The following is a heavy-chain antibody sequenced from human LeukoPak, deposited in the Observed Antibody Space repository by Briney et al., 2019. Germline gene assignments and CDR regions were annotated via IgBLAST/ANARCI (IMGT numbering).Heavy chain of an antibody. D-gene: IGHD1-1*01. CDR3: ARGGDNWKNWSDP. J-gene: IGHJ5*02. CDR1: GGTFSSYA. CDR2: IIPIFGTA. V-gene: IGHV1-69*05. Sequence: SVKVSCKASGGTFSSYAISWVRQAPGQGLEWMGGIIPIFGTANYAQKFQGRITITRDTSASTAYMELSSLRSEDTTVYYCARGGDNWKNWSDPWGQGTLVTVSS.